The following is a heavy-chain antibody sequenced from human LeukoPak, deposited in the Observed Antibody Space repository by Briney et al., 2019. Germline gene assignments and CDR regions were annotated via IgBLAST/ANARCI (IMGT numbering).Heavy chain of an antibody. D-gene: IGHD2-8*01. CDR2: ISAYNGNT. CDR3: ARAMVAYYYYYYMDV. Sequence: ASVKVSCKASGYTFTSYGISWVRQAPGQGLEWMGLISAYNGNTNYAQKLRGRVTMTTDTSTTTAYMELRSLRSDDTAVYYCARAMVAYYYYYYMDVWGKGTTVTVSS. J-gene: IGHJ6*03. V-gene: IGHV1-18*01. CDR1: GYTFTSYG.